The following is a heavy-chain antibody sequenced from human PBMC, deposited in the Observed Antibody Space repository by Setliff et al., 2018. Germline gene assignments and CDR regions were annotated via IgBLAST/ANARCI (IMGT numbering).Heavy chain of an antibody. CDR3: ARDRAYSSSWFLWFNP. V-gene: IGHV1-3*01. J-gene: IGHJ5*02. D-gene: IGHD6-13*01. CDR2: INAGNGNT. Sequence: GASVKVSCKASGYTFTSYAMHWVRQAPRQRLEWMGWINAGNGNTKYSQKFQGRVTITRDTSASTAYMELSSLRSEDTAVYYCARDRAYSSSWFLWFNPWGQGTLVTVSS. CDR1: GYTFTSYA.